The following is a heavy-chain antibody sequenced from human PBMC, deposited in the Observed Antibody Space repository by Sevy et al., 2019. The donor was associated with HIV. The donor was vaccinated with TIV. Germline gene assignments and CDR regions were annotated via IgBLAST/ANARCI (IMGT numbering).Heavy chain of an antibody. Sequence: SETLSLTCTVSGASISSSYWGWIRQPAGKGLEWIGGMYISGSTNYNPSLKSRVTMSVDTSKNQFSLRLTSVSAADTAVYFCARDADYSSSSFDYWGQGTLVTVSS. CDR1: GASISSSY. D-gene: IGHD6-6*01. CDR3: ARDADYSSSSFDY. V-gene: IGHV4-4*07. J-gene: IGHJ4*02. CDR2: MYISGST.